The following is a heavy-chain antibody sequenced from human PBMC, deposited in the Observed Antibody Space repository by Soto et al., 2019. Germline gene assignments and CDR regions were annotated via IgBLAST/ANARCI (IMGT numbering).Heavy chain of an antibody. CDR1: GFTVSSNY. CDR2: IYSGGST. D-gene: IGHD6-6*01. V-gene: IGHV3-66*01. J-gene: IGHJ4*02. CDR3: AKNIAARDSDY. Sequence: PGGSLRLSCAASGFTVSSNYMSWVRQAPGKGLEWVSVIYSGGSTYYADSVKGRFTISRDNSKNTLYLQMNSLRAEDTAVYYCAKNIAARDSDYWGQGTLVTVSS.